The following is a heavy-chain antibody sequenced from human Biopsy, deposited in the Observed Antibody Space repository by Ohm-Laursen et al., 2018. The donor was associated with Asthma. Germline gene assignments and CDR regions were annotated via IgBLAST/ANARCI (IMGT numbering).Heavy chain of an antibody. CDR1: GFTLTTYA. V-gene: IGHV3-30*03. Sequence: SLRLSCAASGFTLTTYAIHWVRQAPGKGLEWVAVISYDGSTKYSADSVKGRFIVSRDISKNILSLQMNSLRPEDTAVYYCARDVVWFREVGGMDVWGQGTTVSVSS. J-gene: IGHJ6*02. D-gene: IGHD3-10*01. CDR3: ARDVVWFREVGGMDV. CDR2: ISYDGSTK.